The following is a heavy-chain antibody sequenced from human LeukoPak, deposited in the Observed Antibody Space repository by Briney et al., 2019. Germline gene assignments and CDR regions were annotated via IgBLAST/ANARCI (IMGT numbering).Heavy chain of an antibody. J-gene: IGHJ5*01. Sequence: MPSETLSLTCTVSGGSISSSSYYWGWIRQSPGKGLEWIGSLYYTGSAYYNPSLKSRVTIFVDTSKNQFSLRLTSVTAADTDVYYCARGFSALVGSGNWFDSWGQGTLVTVSS. CDR1: GGSISSSSYY. CDR2: LYYTGSA. V-gene: IGHV4-39*01. CDR3: ARGFSALVGSGNWFDS. D-gene: IGHD2-15*01.